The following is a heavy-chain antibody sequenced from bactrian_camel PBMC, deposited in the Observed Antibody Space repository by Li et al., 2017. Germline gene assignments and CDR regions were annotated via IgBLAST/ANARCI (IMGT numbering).Heavy chain of an antibody. V-gene: IGHV3S1*01. CDR2: IYTGSGNT. Sequence: HVQLVESGGGSALAGGSVRLSCAASGYTYNRNCMAWFRQAPGKEREGVARIYTGSGNTYYADSVKGRFTISRDNAKDTLYLQMNSLKIEDTAVYYCALGSSRQATMTARGKGTQVTVS. J-gene: IGHJ4*01. CDR1: GYTYNRNC. D-gene: IGHD3*01.